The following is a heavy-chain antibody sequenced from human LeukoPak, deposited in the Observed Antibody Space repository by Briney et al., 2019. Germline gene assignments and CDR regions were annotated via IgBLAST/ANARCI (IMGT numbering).Heavy chain of an antibody. CDR1: GGTFSSYA. CDR2: IIPIFGTA. V-gene: IGHV1-69*13. Sequence: SVKVSCKASGGTFSSYAISWVRQAPGQGLEWMGGIIPIFGTANYAQKFQGRVTITADESTSTACMELSSLRSEDTAVYYCATSTPLYCSSTSCYLGYWGQGTLVTVSS. D-gene: IGHD2-2*01. J-gene: IGHJ4*02. CDR3: ATSTPLYCSSTSCYLGY.